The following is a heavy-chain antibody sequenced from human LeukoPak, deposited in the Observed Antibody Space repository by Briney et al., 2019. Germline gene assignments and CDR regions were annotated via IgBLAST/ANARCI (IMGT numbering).Heavy chain of an antibody. D-gene: IGHD6-13*01. CDR3: ARRLSSSWYDDYSDY. J-gene: IGHJ4*02. CDR1: GYSISSGYY. CDR2: IYHSGST. Sequence: SETLSLTCAVSGYSISSGYYWGWIRQPPGKGLEWIGSIYHSGSTYYNPSLKSRVTISVDTSKNQFSLKLSSVTAADTAVYYCARRLSSSWYDDYSDYWGQGTLVTVSS. V-gene: IGHV4-38-2*01.